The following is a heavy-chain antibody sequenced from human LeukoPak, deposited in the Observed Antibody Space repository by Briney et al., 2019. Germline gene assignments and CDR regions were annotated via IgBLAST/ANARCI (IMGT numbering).Heavy chain of an antibody. V-gene: IGHV1-18*01. CDR2: ISAYDGNT. CDR3: ARTRPTWEGWGFDY. J-gene: IGHJ4*02. CDR1: GYTFTSFG. Sequence: ASVKVSCKASGYTFTSFGITWVRQAPGQGLEWMGWISAYDGNTNYAQNLQGRVTLTTDTSTRTAYMDLRSLRSDATAIYYCARTRPTWEGWGFDYWGQGTLVTVSS. D-gene: IGHD1-26*01.